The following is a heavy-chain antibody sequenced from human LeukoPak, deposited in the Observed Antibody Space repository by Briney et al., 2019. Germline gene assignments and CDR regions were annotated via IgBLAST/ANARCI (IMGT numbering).Heavy chain of an antibody. CDR2: ISAYNGNT. CDR3: ARGNYDILTGPRRTDAFDI. CDR1: SYIFINYG. Sequence: ASVKVSCKASSYIFINYGISWVRQAPGQGLEWMGWISAYNGNTNYAQNLQGRVTMTTDRSTSTAYMELRSLRSDDTAMYYCARGNYDILTGPRRTDAFDIWGQGTMVTVSS. V-gene: IGHV1-18*01. J-gene: IGHJ3*02. D-gene: IGHD3-9*01.